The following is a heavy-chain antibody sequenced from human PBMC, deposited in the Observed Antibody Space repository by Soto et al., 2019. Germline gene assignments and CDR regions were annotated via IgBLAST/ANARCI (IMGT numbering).Heavy chain of an antibody. Sequence: LRLSCAASGFTFSSYAMSWVRQAPGKGLEWVSAISGSGGSTYYADSVKGRFTISRDNSKNTLYLQMNSLRAEDTAVYYCAKVPYYDILYQFDYWGQGTLVTVSS. V-gene: IGHV3-23*01. CDR3: AKVPYYDILYQFDY. J-gene: IGHJ4*02. CDR1: GFTFSSYA. D-gene: IGHD3-9*01. CDR2: ISGSGGST.